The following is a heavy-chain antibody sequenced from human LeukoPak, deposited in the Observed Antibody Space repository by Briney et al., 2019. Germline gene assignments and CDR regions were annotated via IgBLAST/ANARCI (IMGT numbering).Heavy chain of an antibody. Sequence: PSETLSLTCAVYGGPFSGYYWSWIRQPPGKGLEWIGEINHSGSTNYNPSLKSRVTISVDTSKNQFSLKLSSVTAADTAVYYCARGATLVWLLSDFDYWGQGTLVTVSS. D-gene: IGHD3-3*01. J-gene: IGHJ4*02. CDR2: INHSGST. V-gene: IGHV4-34*01. CDR3: ARGATLVWLLSDFDY. CDR1: GGPFSGYY.